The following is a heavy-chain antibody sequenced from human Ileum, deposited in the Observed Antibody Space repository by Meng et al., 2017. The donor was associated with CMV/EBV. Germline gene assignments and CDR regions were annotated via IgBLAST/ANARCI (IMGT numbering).Heavy chain of an antibody. D-gene: IGHD3-10*01. CDR1: GFNFGDYA. CDR3: AKDMGGYYGSGRNDY. V-gene: IGHV3-9*01. CDR2: INWNSGHI. Sequence: SLKISCAASGFNFGDYAMHWVRQAPGKGLEWVSTINWNSGHIGYADSVRGRFTISRDNAKNSLYLQMNSLRPDDTAFYYCAKDMGGYYGSGRNDYWGQGTLVTVSS. J-gene: IGHJ4*02.